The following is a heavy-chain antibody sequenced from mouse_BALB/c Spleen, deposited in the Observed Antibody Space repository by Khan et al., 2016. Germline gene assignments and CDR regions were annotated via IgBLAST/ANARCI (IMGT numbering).Heavy chain of an antibody. V-gene: IGHV1-69*02. CDR3: TRGESTMIRRFAY. Sequence: QVQLKQPGAELVRPGASVKLSCKASGYTFTSYWINWMKQRPGQGLEWIGNIYPSDIYTNYNQKFKDKATLTVDKSSSTAYMQLSSPTSEDSAISYSTRGESTMIRRFAYWGQGTLVTVSA. CDR1: GYTFTSYW. D-gene: IGHD2-4*01. CDR2: IYPSDIYT. J-gene: IGHJ3*01.